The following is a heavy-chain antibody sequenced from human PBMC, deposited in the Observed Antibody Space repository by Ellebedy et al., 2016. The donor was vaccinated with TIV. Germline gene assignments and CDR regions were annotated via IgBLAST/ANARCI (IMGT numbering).Heavy chain of an antibody. J-gene: IGHJ4*02. CDR3: ATERSGSYYNY. V-gene: IGHV3-74*03. CDR2: INSEGSST. Sequence: GESLKISCEASGIIFSSYWMHWVRQAPGKGLLWVSHINSEGSSTTYADSVKGRFTISRDNAKNTVYLQMNSLRLEDTAVYYCATERSGSYYNYWGQGTLVTVSS. CDR1: GIIFSSYW. D-gene: IGHD1-26*01.